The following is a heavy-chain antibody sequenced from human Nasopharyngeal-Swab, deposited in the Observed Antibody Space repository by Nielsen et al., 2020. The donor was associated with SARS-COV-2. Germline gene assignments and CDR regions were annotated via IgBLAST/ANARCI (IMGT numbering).Heavy chain of an antibody. CDR3: ARAMGDYYYYYYMDV. CDR1: GGSISSYY. D-gene: IGHD1-26*01. J-gene: IGHJ6*03. V-gene: IGHV4-59*01. Sequence: SETLSLTCTVSGGSISSYYWSWIRQPPGKGLEWIGYIYYSGSTNYNPSLKSRVTISVDTSKNQFSLKLSSVTAADSAVYYCARAMGDYYYYYYMDVWGKGTTVTVSS. CDR2: IYYSGST.